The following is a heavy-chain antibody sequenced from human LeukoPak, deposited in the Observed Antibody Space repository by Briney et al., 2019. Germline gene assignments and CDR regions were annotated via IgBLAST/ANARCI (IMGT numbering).Heavy chain of an antibody. CDR1: GFIFSDYA. Sequence: GGSLRLSCVASGFIFSDYAMHWVRQAPGKGLEWMAIISHDATNEYHADSVKGRFTISRDNAKNTLYLQMNSLRAEDTAVYYCAKEYGASRWGQGTLVTVSS. D-gene: IGHD4/OR15-4a*01. CDR3: AKEYGASR. CDR2: ISHDATNE. J-gene: IGHJ4*02. V-gene: IGHV3-30*18.